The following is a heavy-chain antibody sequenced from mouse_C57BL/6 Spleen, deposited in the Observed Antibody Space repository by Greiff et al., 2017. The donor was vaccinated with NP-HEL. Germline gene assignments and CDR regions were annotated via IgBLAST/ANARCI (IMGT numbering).Heavy chain of an antibody. V-gene: IGHV1-62-2*01. Sequence: VQLQQSGAELVKPGASVKLSCKASGYTFTAYTIHWVKQRSGQGLEWIGWFYPGSGSIKYNEKFKDKATLTADKSSSTVYMELSRLTSEDAAVYFCARHEDGGVYDGYRFAYWGQGTLVTVSA. CDR1: GYTFTAYT. CDR3: ARHEDGGVYDGYRFAY. J-gene: IGHJ3*01. D-gene: IGHD2-3*01. CDR2: FYPGSGSI.